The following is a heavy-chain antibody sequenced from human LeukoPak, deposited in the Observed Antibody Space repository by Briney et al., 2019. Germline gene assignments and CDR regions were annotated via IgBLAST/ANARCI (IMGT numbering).Heavy chain of an antibody. CDR2: SYYRSKRYK. CDR1: GDSLSSNSAA. CDR3: ARAPYYYDSSGYRRYHDAFDI. Sequence: SQTLSLTCAISGDSLSSNSAAWNWIRQSPSRGLEWLGRSYYRSKRYKDFAGSVKSRISINPETSKNQFSLQLNSVTPEDTAVYYCARAPYYYDSSGYRRYHDAFDIWGQGALVTVSS. J-gene: IGHJ3*02. D-gene: IGHD3-22*01. V-gene: IGHV6-1*01.